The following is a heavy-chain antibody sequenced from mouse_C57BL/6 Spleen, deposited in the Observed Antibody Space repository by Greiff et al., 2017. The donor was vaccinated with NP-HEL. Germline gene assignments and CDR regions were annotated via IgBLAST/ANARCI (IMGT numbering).Heavy chain of an antibody. V-gene: IGHV10-1*01. J-gene: IGHJ4*01. CDR3: VRHRGSYYAMDY. Sequence: GGGLVQPKGSLKLSCAAPGFSFNTYAMNWVRQAPGKGLEWVARIRSKSNNYATYYADSVKDRFTISRDDSESMLYLQMNNLKTEDTAMYYCVRHRGSYYAMDYWGQGTSVTVSS. CDR2: IRSKSNNYAT. D-gene: IGHD3-1*01. CDR1: GFSFNTYA.